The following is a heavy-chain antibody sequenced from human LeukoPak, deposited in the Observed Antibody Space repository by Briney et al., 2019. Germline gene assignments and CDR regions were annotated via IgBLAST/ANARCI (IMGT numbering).Heavy chain of an antibody. CDR2: INSDGSST. Sequence: GGSLRLSCAASGFTFSNHWMHWVRHAPGKGLVWVSRINSDGSSTTYADSVKGRFTVSRDNSKNTLYVQMKSLRAEDTAVYYCAADWDSSRPGDYWGQGTLVTVSS. CDR3: AADWDSSRPGDY. J-gene: IGHJ4*02. V-gene: IGHV3-74*01. D-gene: IGHD3-22*01. CDR1: GFTFSNHW.